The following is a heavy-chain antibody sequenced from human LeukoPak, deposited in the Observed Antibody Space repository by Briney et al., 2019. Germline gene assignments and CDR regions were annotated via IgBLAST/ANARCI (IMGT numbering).Heavy chain of an antibody. J-gene: IGHJ2*01. Sequence: SGGSLRLSCAASGFTFSNYAMSWVRQAPGKGLEWVSGISGSGGTTYYADSVKGRFTISRDNSKNTQYLQMNSLRAEDTGVYYCAKLKGEYYYGSGTNWYFDLWGRGTLVTVSS. D-gene: IGHD3-10*01. V-gene: IGHV3-23*01. CDR3: AKLKGEYYYGSGTNWYFDL. CDR2: ISGSGGTT. CDR1: GFTFSNYA.